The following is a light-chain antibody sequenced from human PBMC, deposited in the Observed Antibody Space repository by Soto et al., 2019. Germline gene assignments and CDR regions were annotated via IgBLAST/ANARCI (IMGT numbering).Light chain of an antibody. CDR3: SSYTSSNTYV. V-gene: IGLV2-14*01. Sequence: QSVLTQPASVSGSPGQSITISCTGTSSDVGGYHFVSWYQQHPGKAPKLMIFEVNNRPAGVSDRFSGSKSGILASLTISGLQPEDEAYYYCSSYTSSNTYVFGSGTKLTVL. J-gene: IGLJ6*01. CDR1: SSDVGGYHF. CDR2: EVN.